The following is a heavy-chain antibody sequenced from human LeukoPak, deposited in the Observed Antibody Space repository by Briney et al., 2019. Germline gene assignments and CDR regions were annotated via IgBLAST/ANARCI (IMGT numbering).Heavy chain of an antibody. D-gene: IGHD5-12*01. V-gene: IGHV4-59*08. CDR3: ARSDGYNLDY. CDR2: IYYSGST. Sequence: SETLSLTCTVSGGSISSYYWSWIRQPLGKGLEWIGYIYYSGSTNYNPSLKSRVTISVDTSKNQFSLKLSSVTAADTTVYYCARSDGYNLDYWGQGTLVTVSS. CDR1: GGSISSYY. J-gene: IGHJ4*02.